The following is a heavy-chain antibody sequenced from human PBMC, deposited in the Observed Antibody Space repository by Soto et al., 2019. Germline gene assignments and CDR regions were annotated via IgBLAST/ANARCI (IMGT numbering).Heavy chain of an antibody. V-gene: IGHV4-30-2*01. J-gene: IGHJ5*02. CDR3: ARGGVSGDWFDP. D-gene: IGHD1-1*01. CDR1: GGSISSGGYS. Sequence: LSLTCAVSGGSISSGGYSWSWIRQPPGKGLEWIGYIYHSGSTYYNPSLKSRVTISVDRSKNQFSLKLSSVTAADTAVYYCARGGVSGDWFDPWGQGTLVTVSS. CDR2: IYHSGST.